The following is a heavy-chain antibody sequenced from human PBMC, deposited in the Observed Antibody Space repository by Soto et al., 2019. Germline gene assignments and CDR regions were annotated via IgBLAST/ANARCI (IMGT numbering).Heavy chain of an antibody. V-gene: IGHV1-69*12. J-gene: IGHJ4*02. D-gene: IGHD3-22*01. CDR2: IIPIFGTA. CDR3: ASHSDSSAYYYRGLDY. Sequence: QVQLVQSGAEVKKPGSSVKVSCKASGGTFSSYAISWVRQAPGQGLEWMGGIIPIFGTADYAQKFQGRVTITADASTSTAYMELSSLRSEETAVYYCASHSDSSAYYYRGLDYWGQGTLVTVSS. CDR1: GGTFSSYA.